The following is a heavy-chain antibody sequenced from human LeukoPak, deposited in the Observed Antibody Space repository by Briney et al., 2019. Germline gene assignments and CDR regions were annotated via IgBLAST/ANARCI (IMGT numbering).Heavy chain of an antibody. V-gene: IGHV3-30*03. CDR2: MSYDGSNK. J-gene: IGHJ4*02. Sequence: GGSQRLLCAASGFTFSRYDKHCVRQAPGKGLEWVAVMSYDGSNKYYADSAKGRFTISRDNSKSTLYLQMNSLRTEDTAVYYCARNMVDLGDYVGLVWGQGTLVTVSS. CDR1: GFTFSRYD. CDR3: ARNMVDLGDYVGLV. D-gene: IGHD4-17*01.